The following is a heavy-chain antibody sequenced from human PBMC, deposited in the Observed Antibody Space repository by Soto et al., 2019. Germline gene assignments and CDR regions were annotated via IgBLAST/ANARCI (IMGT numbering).Heavy chain of an antibody. CDR2: IIPIFGTP. J-gene: IGHJ4*02. V-gene: IGHV1-69*13. D-gene: IGHD4-4*01. CDR3: ARVMASDDNDSNYYLDS. Sequence: ASVKVSCKASGGTFSNYDISWVRQAPGQGLEWMGGIIPIFGTPNYAQKFQGRVTITADESTRTTHMALSSLRFEDTAVYYCARVMASDDNDSNYYLDSWGQGTLVTVSS. CDR1: GGTFSNYD.